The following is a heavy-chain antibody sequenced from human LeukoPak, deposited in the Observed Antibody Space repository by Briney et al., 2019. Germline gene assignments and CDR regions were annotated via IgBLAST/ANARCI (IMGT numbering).Heavy chain of an antibody. J-gene: IGHJ4*02. CDR2: MNPNTVNT. V-gene: IGHV1-8*01. Sequence: ASVKVSCKASGYTFTNYDINWVRQAPGRGLEWMGWMNPNTVNTGYAQKFQGRLTMTKNASITTAYMELSSLTSDDTAVYYCARGISDGEYRGGRGSWGQGTLVTV. D-gene: IGHD2-21*01. CDR3: ARGISDGEYRGGRGS. CDR1: GYTFTNYD.